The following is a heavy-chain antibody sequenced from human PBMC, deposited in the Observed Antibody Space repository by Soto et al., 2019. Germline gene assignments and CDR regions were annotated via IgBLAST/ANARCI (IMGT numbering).Heavy chain of an antibody. J-gene: IGHJ4*02. CDR1: GFTFSSYS. D-gene: IGHD2-15*01. CDR2: ISSSSSTI. CDR3: XXXIDG. Sequence: EVQVVESGGGLVQPGGSLRLSCAASGFTFSSYSMNWVRQAPGKGLEWVSYISSSSSTIFYADSVKGRFTISRDNAKNSLYLQMXXXXXXXXXXXXXXXXIDGGGQGTLVTVSS. V-gene: IGHV3-48*01.